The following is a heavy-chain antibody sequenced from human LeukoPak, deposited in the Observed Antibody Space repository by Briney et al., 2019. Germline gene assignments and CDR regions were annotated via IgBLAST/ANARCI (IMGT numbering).Heavy chain of an antibody. CDR1: GGTFSIYA. CDR3: AREVPAMGFDY. V-gene: IGHV1-69*06. J-gene: IGHJ4*02. D-gene: IGHD5-18*01. CDR2: IIPIFGTP. Sequence: GASVKVSCKASGGTFSIYAISWVRQAPGQGLEWMGGIIPIFGTPNYAQNFQGRVTITADTSTNTAYMELSSLRSGDTAVYYCAREVPAMGFDYWGQGTLVTVSS.